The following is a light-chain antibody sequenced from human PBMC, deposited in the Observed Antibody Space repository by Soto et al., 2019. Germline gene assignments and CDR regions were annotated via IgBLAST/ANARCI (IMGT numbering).Light chain of an antibody. CDR1: SSDVGGYNY. CDR2: EVS. CDR3: SSYSTTSTLV. J-gene: IGLJ1*01. V-gene: IGLV2-14*01. Sequence: QSVLTQPASVSGSPGQSITISCTGTSSDVGGYNYVSWYQQHPGKAPKLMISEVSNRPSGVSNRFSGPKSGNTASLTISGLQAEDEADYYCSSYSTTSTLVFGSGTKVTVL.